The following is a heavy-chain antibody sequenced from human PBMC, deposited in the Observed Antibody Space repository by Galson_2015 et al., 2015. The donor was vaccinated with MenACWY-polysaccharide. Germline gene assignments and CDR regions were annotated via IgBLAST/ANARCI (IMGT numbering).Heavy chain of an antibody. CDR1: EFTFSDYY. CDR3: ARDSLLGGSSSWEYYYYYYGMDV. CDR2: ISSSGTTI. J-gene: IGHJ6*02. Sequence: SLRLSCAASEFTFSDYYMGWIRQAPGKGLEWISYISSSGTTILYADSVKGRFTISRDNAKNSLYLQMNSLRAEDTAVYYCARDSLLGGSSSWEYYYYYYGMDVWGQGTTVTVSS. V-gene: IGHV3-11*01. D-gene: IGHD6-13*01.